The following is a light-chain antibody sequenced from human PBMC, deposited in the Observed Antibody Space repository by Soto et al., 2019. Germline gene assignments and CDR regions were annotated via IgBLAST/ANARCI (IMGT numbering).Light chain of an antibody. Sequence: DIQMTQSPSSLSASVGDRVTITCRASQSISSYLNWYQQKPGKAPKILIYAASSLQSGVPSRFSGSGSETDFTLTISSLRPDDFATYYCQQYKTYFTFGPGTKVDIK. CDR2: AAS. J-gene: IGKJ3*01. CDR3: QQYKTYFT. CDR1: QSISSY. V-gene: IGKV1-39*01.